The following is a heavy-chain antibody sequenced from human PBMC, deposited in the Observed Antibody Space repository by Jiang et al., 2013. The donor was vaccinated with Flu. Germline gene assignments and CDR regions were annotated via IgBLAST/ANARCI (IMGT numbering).Heavy chain of an antibody. CDR1: GGSISSYY. V-gene: IGHV4-59*08. Sequence: GSGLVKPSETLSLTCTVSGGSISSYYWSWIRQPPGKGLEWIGYIYYSGSTNYNPSLKSRVTISVDTSKNQFSLKLSSVTAADTAVYYCARGNDFWSGYFSDAFDIWGQGTMVTVSS. J-gene: IGHJ3*02. D-gene: IGHD3-3*01. CDR3: ARGNDFWSGYFSDAFDI. CDR2: IYYSGST.